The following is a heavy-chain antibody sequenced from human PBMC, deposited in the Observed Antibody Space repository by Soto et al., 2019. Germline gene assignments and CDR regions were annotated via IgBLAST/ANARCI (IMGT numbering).Heavy chain of an antibody. J-gene: IGHJ4*02. CDR2: IKTDGSST. V-gene: IGHV3-74*01. D-gene: IGHD7-27*01. Sequence: EVQLVESGGGLVQPGGSLRLSCAASGFTFSSYWMHWVRQAPGKGLVWVSRIKTDGSSTGYADSVKGRFTISRDNPQNTMYGEMKSVRAEDTALFYWAGVGPGASYFDHWGLGTLVTVSS. CDR1: GFTFSSYW. CDR3: AGVGPGASYFDH.